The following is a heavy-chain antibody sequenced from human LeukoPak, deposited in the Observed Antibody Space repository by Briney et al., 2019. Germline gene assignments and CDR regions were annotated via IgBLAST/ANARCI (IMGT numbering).Heavy chain of an antibody. CDR1: GFTVSSNH. J-gene: IGHJ4*02. D-gene: IGHD3-22*01. CDR3: AKRREGAPYDIDPFDY. CDR2: MNSGGST. V-gene: IGHV3-53*01. Sequence: GGSLRLSCAASGFTVSSNHMSWVRQAPGKGLEWVSVMNSGGSTYYADSVKGRITISRDNSKNTLYLQMNSLRAEDTAVYYCAKRREGAPYDIDPFDYWGQGTLVTVSS.